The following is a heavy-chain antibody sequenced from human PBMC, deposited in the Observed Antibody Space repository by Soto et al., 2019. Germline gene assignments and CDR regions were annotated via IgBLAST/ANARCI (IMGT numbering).Heavy chain of an antibody. CDR1: GFTFSDYY. J-gene: IGHJ3*02. V-gene: IGHV3-11*01. D-gene: IGHD5-18*01. Sequence: QVQLVESGGGLVKPGGSLRLSCAASGFTFSDYYMNWIRQVPGNGLVWVSYISSSGSTIYYADSLKVRFTISRDNAKNSLYRQRNSLRAEDTAVYYCANTAERWLQPNAFAIWGEGTMVTVSS. CDR2: ISSSGSTI. CDR3: ANTAERWLQPNAFAI.